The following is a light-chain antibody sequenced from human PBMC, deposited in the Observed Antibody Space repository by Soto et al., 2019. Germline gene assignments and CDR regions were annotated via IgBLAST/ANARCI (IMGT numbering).Light chain of an antibody. Sequence: EIVLTQSPGTLSLSPGERATLSCRASQSVGSNYLAWYQQRPGQPPNLLIFGASHRAPDIPDRFSGSGPGTEFTLTISRLEPEDVAVYYCRQYGGSVQTFXQGTKADIK. CDR1: QSVGSNY. J-gene: IGKJ1*01. CDR3: RQYGGSVQT. CDR2: GAS. V-gene: IGKV3-20*01.